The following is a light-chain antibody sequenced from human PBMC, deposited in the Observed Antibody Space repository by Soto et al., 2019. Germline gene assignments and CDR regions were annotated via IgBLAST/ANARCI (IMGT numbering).Light chain of an antibody. Sequence: EIVMTQSPGTLSVSPGERATLSCRASQSVSSNLAWYQQKPGQAPRLLVYAASIRATGIPARFSGSGSGTEFTLTISSLQSEDYAVYYCQQYNNCPALTFGGGTKGESK. CDR2: AAS. V-gene: IGKV3-15*01. CDR3: QQYNNCPALT. CDR1: QSVSSN. J-gene: IGKJ4*01.